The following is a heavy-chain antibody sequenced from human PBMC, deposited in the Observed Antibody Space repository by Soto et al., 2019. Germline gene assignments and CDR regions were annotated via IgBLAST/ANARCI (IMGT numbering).Heavy chain of an antibody. V-gene: IGHV4-31*03. Sequence: QVQLQESGPGLVKPSQTLSLTCTVSGGSISSGGYYWSWIRQHPGKGLEWIGYIYYSGSTYYNPPLKSRVTISVDTSKNQFSLKLSSVTAADTAVYYCARSASILTGYLLWGQGTLVTVSS. CDR3: ARSASILTGYLL. J-gene: IGHJ4*02. CDR2: IYYSGST. CDR1: GGSISSGGYY. D-gene: IGHD3-9*01.